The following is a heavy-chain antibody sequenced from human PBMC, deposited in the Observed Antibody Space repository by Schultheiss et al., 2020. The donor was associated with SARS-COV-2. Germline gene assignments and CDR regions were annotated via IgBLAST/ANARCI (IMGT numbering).Heavy chain of an antibody. CDR3: AQKGGGLRF. Sequence: GGSLRLSCAASGLTFSSYAMSWVRQAPGKGLEWVSDISGSGGSTYYADSVKGRFTISRDNYKNTLYLQMSSLRADDSAVYYWAQKGGGLRFGGLGTLVTVSS. CDR1: GLTFSSYA. J-gene: IGHJ4*02. D-gene: IGHD1-26*01. CDR2: ISGSGGST. V-gene: IGHV3-23*01.